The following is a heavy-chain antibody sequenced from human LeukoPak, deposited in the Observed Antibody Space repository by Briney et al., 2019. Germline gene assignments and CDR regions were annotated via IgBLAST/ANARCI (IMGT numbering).Heavy chain of an antibody. D-gene: IGHD4-17*01. CDR2: ISYDGSNK. Sequence: GGSLRLSCAASGFTFGSYAMHWVRQAPGKGLEWVAVISYDGSNKYYADSVKGRFTISRDNAKNSLYLQMNSLRAEDTAVYYCARDREGDYEYYYYGMDVWGQGTTVTVSS. J-gene: IGHJ6*02. CDR1: GFTFGSYA. V-gene: IGHV3-30-3*01. CDR3: ARDREGDYEYYYYGMDV.